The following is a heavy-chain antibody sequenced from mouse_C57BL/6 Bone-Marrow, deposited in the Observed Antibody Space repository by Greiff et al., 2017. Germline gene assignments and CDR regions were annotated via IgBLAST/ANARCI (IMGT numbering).Heavy chain of an antibody. D-gene: IGHD1-1*01. Sequence: QVQLQQSGPELVKPGASVKLSCKASGYTFTSYDINWVKQRPGQGLEWIGWIYPRDGSTKYNEKFKGKATLTVDTSSSTAYMELHSLTSEDSAVYFCARSGYYGSSPWFAYWGQGTLVTVSA. CDR3: ARSGYYGSSPWFAY. CDR2: IYPRDGST. J-gene: IGHJ3*01. V-gene: IGHV1-85*01. CDR1: GYTFTSYD.